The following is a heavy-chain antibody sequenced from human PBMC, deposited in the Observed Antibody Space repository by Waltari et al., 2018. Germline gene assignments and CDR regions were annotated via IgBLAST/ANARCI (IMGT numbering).Heavy chain of an antibody. D-gene: IGHD2-21*01. Sequence: EVQLVESGGGLVQPGGSLRLSCAAFGFTFSDYWMTWVRQAPGKWLEGGANIKKDGGEKYYVDSVKGRFTVSRDNAKNSLYLQMSSLRAEDTAVYYCARDRGYCGGDCYKNLDSWGQGTLVAVSS. CDR2: IKKDGGEK. CDR3: ARDRGYCGGDCYKNLDS. CDR1: GFTFSDYW. J-gene: IGHJ4*02. V-gene: IGHV3-7*01.